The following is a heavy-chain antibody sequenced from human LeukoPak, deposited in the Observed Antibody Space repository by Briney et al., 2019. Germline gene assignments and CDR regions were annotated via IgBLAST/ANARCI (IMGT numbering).Heavy chain of an antibody. CDR3: VKDQREAYSSGWSRDFDY. D-gene: IGHD6-19*01. J-gene: IGHJ4*02. CDR2: ITTSSSDM. V-gene: IGHV3-21*01. Sequence: GGSLRLSCAASGFTFSVYSMNWVRQAPGKGLEWVSSITTSSSDMYYADSVKGRFTISRDNSKNTLYLQLNSLRAEDTAVYYCVKDQREAYSSGWSRDFDYWGQGTLVTVSS. CDR1: GFTFSVYS.